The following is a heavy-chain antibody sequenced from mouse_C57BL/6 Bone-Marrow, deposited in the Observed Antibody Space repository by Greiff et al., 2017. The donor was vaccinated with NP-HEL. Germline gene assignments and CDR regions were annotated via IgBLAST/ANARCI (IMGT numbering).Heavy chain of an antibody. J-gene: IGHJ4*01. V-gene: IGHV7-3*01. CDR2: IRTKANGSTS. D-gene: IGHD2-4*01. CDR3: ARCDYDERYAMDC. CDR1: GFTFTDYY. Sequence: DVQLVQSGGGLVQPGGSLSLSCAASGFTFTDYYMSWVRQPPGKALEWLGFIRTKANGSTSDYSFSVKGRFTISRYSSQSILYLHMNALSAEDSASYYCARCDYDERYAMDCWGQGTSVTVSS.